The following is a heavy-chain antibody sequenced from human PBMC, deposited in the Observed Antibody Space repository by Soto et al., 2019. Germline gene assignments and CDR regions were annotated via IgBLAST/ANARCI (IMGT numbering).Heavy chain of an antibody. V-gene: IGHV1-3*01. J-gene: IGHJ4*02. CDR3: ARDSFDYYSNPRLDFDY. D-gene: IGHD4-4*01. Sequence: ASVKVSCKASGYTFTSYAMHWVRQAPGQRPEWMGWINAGNGNTKYSQKFQGRVTITRDTSASTAYMELSSLRSEDTAVYYCARDSFDYYSNPRLDFDYWGQGTLVTVSS. CDR2: INAGNGNT. CDR1: GYTFTSYA.